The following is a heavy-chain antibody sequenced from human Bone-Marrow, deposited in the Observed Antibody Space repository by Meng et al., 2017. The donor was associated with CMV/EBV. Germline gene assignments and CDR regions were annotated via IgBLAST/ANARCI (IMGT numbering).Heavy chain of an antibody. D-gene: IGHD3-16*02. V-gene: IGHV4-59*12. CDR1: GGSISSYY. Sequence: GSLRLSCTVSGGSISSYYWSWIRQPPGKGLEWIGYIYYSGSTNYNPSLKSRVTISVDTSTNQFTLKLSPVTAADTAGYYCARGRSLVSPIDYWGQGTLVTVSS. CDR3: ARGRSLVSPIDY. CDR2: IYYSGST. J-gene: IGHJ4*02.